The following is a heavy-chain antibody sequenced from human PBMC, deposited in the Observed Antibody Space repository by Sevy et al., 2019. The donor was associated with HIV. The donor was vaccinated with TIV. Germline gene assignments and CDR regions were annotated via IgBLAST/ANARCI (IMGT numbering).Heavy chain of an antibody. Sequence: GGSLRLSCVASGFNFNIYSMSWVRKAPGKGLEWVSTLSFGCGRINHADSVQGRFTMSRDDSKETVYLEMNSLRAEDTAVYYCAREGCTRPHDHWGQGTLVTVSS. CDR1: GFNFNIYS. CDR2: LSFGCGRI. CDR3: AREGCTRPHDH. D-gene: IGHD2-8*01. V-gene: IGHV3-23*01. J-gene: IGHJ4*02.